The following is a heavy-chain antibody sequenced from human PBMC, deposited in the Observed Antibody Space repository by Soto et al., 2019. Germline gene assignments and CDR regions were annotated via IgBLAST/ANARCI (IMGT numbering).Heavy chain of an antibody. CDR2: ISWNSGSI. D-gene: IGHD2-15*01. Sequence: EVQLVESGGGLVQPGRSLRLSCAASGFTFDDYAMHWVRQAPGKGLEWVSGISWNSGSIGYADSVKGRFTISRDNAKNSLYLQMNSLRAEATALYYCAKDGGYCSGGSGYHGALDYWGQGTLVTVSS. CDR3: AKDGGYCSGGSGYHGALDY. J-gene: IGHJ4*02. CDR1: GFTFDDYA. V-gene: IGHV3-9*01.